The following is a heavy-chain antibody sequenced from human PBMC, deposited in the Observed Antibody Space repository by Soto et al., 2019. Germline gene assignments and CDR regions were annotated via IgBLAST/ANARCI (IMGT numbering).Heavy chain of an antibody. V-gene: IGHV4-4*07. CDR1: GGSMSRNY. Sequence: SETLSLTCTVSGGSMSRNYWSLIRQSAGEGLEWIGRIYTSGTTNYNPSIKRRVTMSVDTSKNRFSLKLTSVTAADTAVYYCARDQRLDSYSSPLYLYFDSWGQGSLVTVSS. D-gene: IGHD6-19*01. CDR3: ARDQRLDSYSSPLYLYFDS. CDR2: IYTSGTT. J-gene: IGHJ4*02.